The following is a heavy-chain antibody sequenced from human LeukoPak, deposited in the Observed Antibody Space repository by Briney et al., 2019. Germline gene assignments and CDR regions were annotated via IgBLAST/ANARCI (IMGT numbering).Heavy chain of an antibody. J-gene: IGHJ6*02. V-gene: IGHV4-34*01. CDR1: RGSLNGYY. Sequence: PSETLSLTCAVYRGSLNGYYWTWIRQAPAMGLEWVAEIDQSGTTNYNPSLERRATMSRDTSKKQLSLKVSLVTAADTAVYYCARATFRGATGHFHYGMDVWGQGTTVTVSS. CDR2: IDQSGTT. CDR3: ARATFRGATGHFHYGMDV. D-gene: IGHD3-16*01.